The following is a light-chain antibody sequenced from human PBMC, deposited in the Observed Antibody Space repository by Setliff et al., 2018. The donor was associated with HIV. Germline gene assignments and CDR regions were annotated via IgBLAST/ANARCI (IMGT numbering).Light chain of an antibody. V-gene: IGLV2-14*03. CDR1: SSDIGGYYY. J-gene: IGLJ2*01. CDR2: GVS. Sequence: QSALTQPASVSGSPGQSITISCSGTSSDIGGYYYVSWYQQYPGRAPKLILYGVSNRPSGISNRFSGSKSGNTASLTISGLQAEDDADYYCCSYTSGSTLVFGGGTQLTVL. CDR3: CSYTSGSTLV.